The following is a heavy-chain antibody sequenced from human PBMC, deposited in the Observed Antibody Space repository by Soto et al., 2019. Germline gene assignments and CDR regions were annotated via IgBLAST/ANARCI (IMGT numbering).Heavy chain of an antibody. J-gene: IGHJ4*02. CDR3: ARGRGCTNGVCYTVDY. V-gene: IGHV4-30-4*01. CDR2: IYYSGST. Sequence: QVQLQESGPGLVKPSQTLSLTCTVSGGSISSGDYYWSWIRQPPGKGLEWIGYIYYSGSTYYNPSLKSRVTISVDTSKNQFSLKLSSVTAADTAVYYCARGRGCTNGVCYTVDYWGQGTLVTVSS. D-gene: IGHD2-8*01. CDR1: GGSISSGDYY.